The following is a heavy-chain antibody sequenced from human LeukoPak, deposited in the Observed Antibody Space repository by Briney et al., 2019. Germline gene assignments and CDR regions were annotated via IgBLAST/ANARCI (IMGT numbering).Heavy chain of an antibody. CDR2: ISHSGST. J-gene: IGHJ4*02. D-gene: IGHD3-3*01. CDR1: GGSFSGYF. Sequence: SETLSLTCAVYGGSFSGYFLTWIRQPPGKGLEWIGEISHSGSTNYNPSLKSRVTISVDTSKNQSSLKLSSVTAADTAVYYCARFLSGLDYWGQGTLVTVSS. V-gene: IGHV4-34*01. CDR3: ARFLSGLDY.